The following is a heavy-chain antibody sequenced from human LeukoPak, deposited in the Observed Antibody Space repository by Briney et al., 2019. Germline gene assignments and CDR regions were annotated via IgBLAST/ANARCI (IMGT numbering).Heavy chain of an antibody. CDR1: GFTFSSYA. V-gene: IGHV3-48*03. Sequence: PGGSLRLSCAASGFTFSSYAMSWVRQAPGKGLEWVSYISSSGSTIYYADSVKGRFTISRDNAKNSLYLQMNSLRAEDTAVYCCAELGITMIGGVWGKGTTVTISS. D-gene: IGHD3-10*02. CDR3: AELGITMIGGV. CDR2: ISSSGSTI. J-gene: IGHJ6*04.